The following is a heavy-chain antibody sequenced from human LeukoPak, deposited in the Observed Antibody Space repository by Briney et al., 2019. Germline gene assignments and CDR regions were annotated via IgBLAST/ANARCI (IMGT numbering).Heavy chain of an antibody. CDR3: AREATRRNLLTYGSWDAYDI. D-gene: IGHD4-17*01. J-gene: IGHJ3*02. CDR2: ITDVNNVI. V-gene: IGHV3-48*01. CDR1: GFSLHTYC. Sequence: PGGSLRLSCAGSGFSLHTYCMNWVRQAPGKGLEWISYITDVNNVIYYADSVKGRFTISRSKDENSVFLQMNNLRAGDTAVYFCAREATRRNLLTYGSWDAYDIWGQGTMVTVAS.